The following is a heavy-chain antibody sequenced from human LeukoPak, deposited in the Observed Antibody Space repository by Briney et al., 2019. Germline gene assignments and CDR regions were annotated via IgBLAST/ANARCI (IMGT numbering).Heavy chain of an antibody. D-gene: IGHD6-19*01. CDR2: INPNSGDT. V-gene: IGHV1-2*02. CDR1: GYTFTGHH. CDR3: ARAVAGPFDY. J-gene: IGHJ4*02. Sequence: ASVKVSCKASGYTFTGHHIHWVRQAPGQGLEWMGWINPNSGDTNYAQKFQGRVTMTRDTSISTAYMEVTMLRSDDTAVYFCARAVAGPFDYWGQGTLVTVSS.